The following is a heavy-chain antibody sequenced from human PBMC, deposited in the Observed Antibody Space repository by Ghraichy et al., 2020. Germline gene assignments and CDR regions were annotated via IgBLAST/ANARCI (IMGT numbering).Heavy chain of an antibody. CDR2: IGGSSTHI. J-gene: IGHJ6*03. CDR1: GFTFSTYS. CDR3: ARGGSDIDEVPGAIISMDV. Sequence: GGSLRLSCAVSGFTFSTYSMNWVRQAPGKGLEWVSSIGGSSTHIYYADSVKGRFIISRDNAKNSLYLQMDSLRAEDTAVYYCARGGSDIDEVPGAIISMDVGGKGPRVTVS. D-gene: IGHD2-2*02. V-gene: IGHV3-21*06.